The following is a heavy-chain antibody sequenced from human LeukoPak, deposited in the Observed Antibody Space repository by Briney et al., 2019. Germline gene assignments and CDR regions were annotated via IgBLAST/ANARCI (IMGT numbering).Heavy chain of an antibody. CDR1: GYTFTSNY. Sequence: ASVKVPCKASGYTFTSNYIHWARQAPGQGLEWMGMIYPRDGSTSYAQKFQGRVTVTRDTSTSTVHMELSGLRSEDTAVYYCARDQEGFDYWGQGTLVTVSS. CDR3: ARDQEGFDY. CDR2: IYPRDGST. J-gene: IGHJ4*02. V-gene: IGHV1-46*01.